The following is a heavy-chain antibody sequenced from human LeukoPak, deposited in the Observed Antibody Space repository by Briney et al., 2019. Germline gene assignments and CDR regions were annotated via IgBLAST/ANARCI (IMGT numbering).Heavy chain of an antibody. D-gene: IGHD6-19*01. Sequence: PGGSLRLSCAASGFTFSSYEMNWVRQAPGKGLEWVSCISSSGSTIYYADSVKGRFTISRDNAKNSLYLQMNSLRAEDTAVYYCARLYSSGWDHNFDYWGQGTLVTVSS. CDR2: ISSSGSTI. J-gene: IGHJ4*02. CDR3: ARLYSSGWDHNFDY. V-gene: IGHV3-48*03. CDR1: GFTFSSYE.